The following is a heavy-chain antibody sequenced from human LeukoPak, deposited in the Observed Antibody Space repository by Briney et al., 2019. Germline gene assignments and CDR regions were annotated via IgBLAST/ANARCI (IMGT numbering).Heavy chain of an antibody. Sequence: GGSLRLSCAASGFTFSSYGMHWVRQAPGKGLEWGAVISYDGSNKYYADSVKGRFTISRDNSKNTLYLQRNSLRAEDTAVYYCAKSASLSAFDIWGQGTMVTVSS. V-gene: IGHV3-30*18. CDR1: GFTFSSYG. D-gene: IGHD2-2*01. J-gene: IGHJ3*02. CDR3: AKSASLSAFDI. CDR2: ISYDGSNK.